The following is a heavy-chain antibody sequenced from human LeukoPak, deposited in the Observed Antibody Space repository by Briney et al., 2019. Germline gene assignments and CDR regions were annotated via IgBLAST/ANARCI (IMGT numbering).Heavy chain of an antibody. V-gene: IGHV1-18*01. CDR2: ISAYNGNT. J-gene: IGHJ5*02. Sequence: GASVKVSCKASGYTFTSYGISWVRQAPGQGLEWMGWISAYNGNTNYAQKLQGRVTMTTDTSTSTAYMELRSLRSDDTAVYYCARSPNQKYCSSTSCYLPDPWGQGTLVTVSS. D-gene: IGHD2-2*01. CDR1: GYTFTSYG. CDR3: ARSPNQKYCSSTSCYLPDP.